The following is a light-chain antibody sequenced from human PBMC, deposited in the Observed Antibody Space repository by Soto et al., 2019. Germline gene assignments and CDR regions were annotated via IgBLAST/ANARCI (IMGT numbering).Light chain of an antibody. CDR3: RSYTSISILV. Sequence: QSALTQPASVSGSPGQSITISCTGTSSDVGGYNYVSWYQQHPGKAPKLMIYDVSNRPSGVSNRFSGSKSGNTASLTISGLQAEYYADYYCRSYTSISILVFGTGTKVTDL. CDR1: SSDVGGYNY. V-gene: IGLV2-14*01. J-gene: IGLJ1*01. CDR2: DVS.